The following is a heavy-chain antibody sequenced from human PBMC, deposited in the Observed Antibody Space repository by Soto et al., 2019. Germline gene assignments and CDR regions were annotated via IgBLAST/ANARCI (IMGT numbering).Heavy chain of an antibody. CDR2: IYHSGST. CDR1: GGSISSGGYS. Sequence: PSETLSLTCAVSGGSISSGGYSWSWIRQPPGKGLEWIGYIYHSGSTNYNPPLKSRVTISVDTSKNQFSLKLTSVTAADTAVYYCARDKITGLFDYWGQGTLVTVSS. J-gene: IGHJ4*02. V-gene: IGHV4-30-2*01. CDR3: ARDKITGLFDY. D-gene: IGHD2-8*02.